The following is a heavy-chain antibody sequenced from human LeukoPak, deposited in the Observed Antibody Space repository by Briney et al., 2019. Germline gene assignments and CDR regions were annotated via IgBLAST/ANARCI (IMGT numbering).Heavy chain of an antibody. J-gene: IGHJ4*02. CDR2: ISADSSTT. Sequence: GGSLRLSCGASGFAFRIYPMIWARQAPGKGLEWASSISADSSTTNYADSAKGRFTVSRDNSKSTLYLQMNSLRAEDTAVYYCATLMYTSGRQGFDSWGQGTRVTVSS. V-gene: IGHV3-23*01. CDR1: GFAFRIYP. CDR3: ATLMYTSGRQGFDS. D-gene: IGHD6-19*01.